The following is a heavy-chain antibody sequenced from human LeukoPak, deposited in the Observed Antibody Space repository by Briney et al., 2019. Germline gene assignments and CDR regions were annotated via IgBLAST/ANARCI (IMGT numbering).Heavy chain of an antibody. V-gene: IGHV4-34*01. CDR1: GESFSNYY. J-gene: IGHJ4*02. D-gene: IGHD4-17*01. CDR2: INHSGST. CDR3: ARSKTTVTTLFV. Sequence: SETLSLTCAVYGESFSNYYWNWIRQPPVKGLEWIGEINHSGSTNYNPSLKSRVTISIDTSKNQFSLKLSSVTAADTAVFYCARSKTTVTTLFVWGQGTLVTVSS.